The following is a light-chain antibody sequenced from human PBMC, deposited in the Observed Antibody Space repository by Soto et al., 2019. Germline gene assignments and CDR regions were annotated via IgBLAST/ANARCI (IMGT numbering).Light chain of an antibody. V-gene: IGKV3-11*01. CDR2: DAS. J-gene: IGKJ5*01. Sequence: EIVLTQSPATLSLSPGERATLSCRASQSVRSYLAWYQQKPGQAPRLLIYDASNRATGIPARFSGSGSATDFTLTISSLGPEDFAVYYCQQRSDRPSITFGQGTRLEIK. CDR1: QSVRSY. CDR3: QQRSDRPSIT.